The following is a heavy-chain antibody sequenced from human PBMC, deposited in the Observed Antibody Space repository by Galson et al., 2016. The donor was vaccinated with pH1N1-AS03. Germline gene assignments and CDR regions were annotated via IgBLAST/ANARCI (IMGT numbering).Heavy chain of an antibody. CDR1: GFTFSSFG. CDR3: AKASSGSSSYNYFDH. J-gene: IGHJ4*02. Sequence: SLRLSCAASGFTFSSFGMHWVRRAPGKGLEWVAFIRFDGSVRFYADPVKGRFTISRDDSKNTLYLQMNSLRAEDTAVYFCAKASSGSSSYNYFDHWGQGTLVIVSS. V-gene: IGHV3-30*02. CDR2: IRFDGSVR. D-gene: IGHD2-2*01.